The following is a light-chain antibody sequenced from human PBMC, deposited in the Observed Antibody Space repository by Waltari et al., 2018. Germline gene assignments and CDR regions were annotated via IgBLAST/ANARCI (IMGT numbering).Light chain of an antibody. CDR3: CSYAGSYIFGV. Sequence: QSALTQPRSVSGSPGQSVTISCTGTSSDVGGYNYVSWYQQHPGKAPKLMIHDVNKRPSGVPDRFSGSKSGHTASLTISGLQAEDEADYYCCSYAGSYIFGVFGGGTKLTVL. CDR1: SSDVGGYNY. CDR2: DVN. V-gene: IGLV2-11*01. J-gene: IGLJ2*01.